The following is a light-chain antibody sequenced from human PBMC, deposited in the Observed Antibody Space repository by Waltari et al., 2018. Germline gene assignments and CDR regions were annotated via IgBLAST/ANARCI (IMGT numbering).Light chain of an antibody. CDR1: ISNIGNYS. J-gene: IGLJ2*01. CDR3: ATWDNNLREVV. Sequence: QSVLTQPPSVSAAPGQKVPIYCPGSISNIGNYSYSWYHQLPGAAPKLLIYDNNKRPSGIPDRFSASKSGTSATLGITGLQIGDEADYYCATWDNNLREVVFGGGTKLTVL. CDR2: DNN. V-gene: IGLV1-51*01.